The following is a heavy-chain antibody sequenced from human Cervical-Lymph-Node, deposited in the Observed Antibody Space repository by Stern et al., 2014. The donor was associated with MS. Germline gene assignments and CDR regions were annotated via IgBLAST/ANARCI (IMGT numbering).Heavy chain of an antibody. CDR2: IIPILGTA. Sequence: QVQLVESGAEVKKPGSSVKVSCKASGGTFSSYAISWVRPAPGQGLEWMGGIIPILGTAHYAQKFPGRVTITEDESTSTAYMELSSLRSEDTAVYYCARGELKEGLVRGMDVWGQGTTVTVSS. CDR1: GGTFSSYA. J-gene: IGHJ6*02. D-gene: IGHD1-26*01. V-gene: IGHV1-69*01. CDR3: ARGELKEGLVRGMDV.